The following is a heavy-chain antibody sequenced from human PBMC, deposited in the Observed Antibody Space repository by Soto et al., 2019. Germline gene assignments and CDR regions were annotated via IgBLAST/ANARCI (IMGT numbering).Heavy chain of an antibody. CDR3: AKDRRAGGNYGFYSDF. J-gene: IGHJ4*02. CDR1: GFTFSSYG. CDR2: SSATGAGT. D-gene: IGHD1-7*01. Sequence: EVQLLESGGGLVQPGGSLRLSCAASGFTFSSYGMTWVRQAPGKGLEWVSFSSATGAGTYYADSVKGRFTSSKDNSKNTLYLQMTSLRADATAVYYWAKDRRAGGNYGFYSDFWGQGALVIVSS. V-gene: IGHV3-23*01.